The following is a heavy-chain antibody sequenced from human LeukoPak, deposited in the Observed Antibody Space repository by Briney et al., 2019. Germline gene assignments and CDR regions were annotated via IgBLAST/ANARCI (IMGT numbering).Heavy chain of an antibody. D-gene: IGHD4-17*01. CDR1: GFSLSTSGVG. Sequence: SGPTLVKPTQTLTLTCTFSGFSLSTSGVGVGWIRQPPGKALEWLALIYWDDDKRYSPSLKSRLIITKDTSKNQVVLTMTNMDPVDTATYYCARTTVTTAFHIWGQGTMVTVSS. V-gene: IGHV2-5*02. J-gene: IGHJ3*02. CDR2: IYWDDDK. CDR3: ARTTVTTAFHI.